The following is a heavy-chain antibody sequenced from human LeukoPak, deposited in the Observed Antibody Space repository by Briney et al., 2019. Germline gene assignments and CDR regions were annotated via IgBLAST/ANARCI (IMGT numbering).Heavy chain of an antibody. Sequence: ASVKVFCKASGYTFTGYYMHWVRQAPGQGLEWMGWINPNSGGANYAQKFQGRVTMTRDTSISTAYMELSRPRSDDTAVYYCARDRTRTGYSSGWYHDYWGQGTLVTVSS. D-gene: IGHD6-19*01. CDR1: GYTFTGYY. V-gene: IGHV1-2*02. J-gene: IGHJ4*02. CDR3: ARDRTRTGYSSGWYHDY. CDR2: INPNSGGA.